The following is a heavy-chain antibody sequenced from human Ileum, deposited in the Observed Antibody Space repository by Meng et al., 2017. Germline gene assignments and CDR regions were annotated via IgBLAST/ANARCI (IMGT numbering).Heavy chain of an antibody. CDR2: VYYNGVK. D-gene: IGHD1-26*01. Sequence: QAPLLVSGQVFVRASVSLYPTCPVSGNSGRSSFSYWSWIRQYAGKGLECIGYVYYNGVKHYNPSLRSRITTSIDTSKTQFSLKLSSVTAADAALYYCTRERSWSDFGYFDDWGRGTLVTVSS. CDR1: GNSGRSSFSY. CDR3: TRERSWSDFGYFDD. V-gene: IGHV4-61*01. J-gene: IGHJ4*02.